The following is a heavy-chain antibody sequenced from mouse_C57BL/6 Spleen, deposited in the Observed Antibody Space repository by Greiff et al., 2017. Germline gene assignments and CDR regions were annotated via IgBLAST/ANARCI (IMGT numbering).Heavy chain of an antibody. J-gene: IGHJ4*01. D-gene: IGHD1-1*01. Sequence: QVQLQQPGAELVKPGASVKLSCKASGYTFTSYWMHWVKQRPGQGLEWIGMIHPNSGSINYNEKFKSKATLTLDKSSSTAYMQLSSLTSEDSAVFYCARWSTTVVATDAMDYWGQGTSVTVSS. CDR3: ARWSTTVVATDAMDY. CDR1: GYTFTSYW. V-gene: IGHV1-64*01. CDR2: IHPNSGSI.